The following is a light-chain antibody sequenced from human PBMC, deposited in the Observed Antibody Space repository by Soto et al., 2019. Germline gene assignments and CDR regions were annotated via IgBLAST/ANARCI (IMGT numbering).Light chain of an antibody. V-gene: IGKV3-11*01. CDR1: PSVSNS. Sequence: ESVLTQSPATLSLSPGERATLSCRASPSVSNSLAWYQHKPGQAPRLLIYDASNRATGVPTRFSGSGSGTEFTLTISSLQSEDFAVYYCQQYNNWPPLTFGGGTQV. CDR3: QQYNNWPPLT. J-gene: IGKJ4*01. CDR2: DAS.